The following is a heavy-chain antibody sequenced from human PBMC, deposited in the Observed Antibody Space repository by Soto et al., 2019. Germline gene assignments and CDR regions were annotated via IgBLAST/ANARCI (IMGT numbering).Heavy chain of an antibody. V-gene: IGHV3-48*01. CDR2: ISSSSSTI. Sequence: GGSLRLSCAASGFTFSSYSMNWVRQAPGKGLGWVSYISSSSSTIYYADSVKGRFTISRDNAKNSLYLQMNSLRAEDTAVYYCSRLGGTSKYYYYMDVWGKGSTVTV. J-gene: IGHJ6*03. CDR1: GFTFSSYS. CDR3: SRLGGTSKYYYYMDV.